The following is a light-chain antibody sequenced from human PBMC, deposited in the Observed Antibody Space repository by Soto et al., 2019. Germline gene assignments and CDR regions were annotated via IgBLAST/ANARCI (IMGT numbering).Light chain of an antibody. J-gene: IGLJ1*01. CDR3: SSYTSSSTPYV. Sequence: SVLTQPASVSGSPGQWITISCTGTSSDVGGYNYVSWYQQHPGKAPKLMSYDVSNRPSGVSNRFSGSKSGNTASLTISGLQAEDEADYYCSSYTSSSTPYVFGTGTKVTVL. CDR1: SSDVGGYNY. V-gene: IGLV2-14*03. CDR2: DVS.